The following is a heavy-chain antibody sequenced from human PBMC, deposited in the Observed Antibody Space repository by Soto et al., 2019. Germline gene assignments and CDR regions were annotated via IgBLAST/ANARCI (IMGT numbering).Heavy chain of an antibody. CDR1: GGSISSSSDN. V-gene: IGHV4-39*01. Sequence: QLQLQESGPGLVKPSETLSLTCTVSGGSISSSSDNWGWIRQPPGKGLEWIGSIYYSGSTNYNSSLKRRVTISVDTSKNQFSLKLTSVTAADTAVYYCVRLPRSEYGFWSDSYWGQGTLVTVSS. J-gene: IGHJ4*02. CDR3: VRLPRSEYGFWSDSY. CDR2: IYYSGST. D-gene: IGHD3-3*01.